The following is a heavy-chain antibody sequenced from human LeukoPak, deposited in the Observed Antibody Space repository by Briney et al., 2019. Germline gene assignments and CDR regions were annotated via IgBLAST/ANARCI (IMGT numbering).Heavy chain of an antibody. CDR2: LGTAGDT. CDR3: ARQSTPHGNFDY. V-gene: IGHV3-13*01. D-gene: IGHD5-24*01. CDR1: GFTFSSYA. Sequence: GGSLRLSCAASGFTFSSYAMHWVRQPAGKGLEWVSALGTAGDTFYPGSVKGRFTISRDNAKKSLFLQMSSLRAEDTAIYYCARQSTPHGNFDYWGQGTLVTVSS. J-gene: IGHJ4*02.